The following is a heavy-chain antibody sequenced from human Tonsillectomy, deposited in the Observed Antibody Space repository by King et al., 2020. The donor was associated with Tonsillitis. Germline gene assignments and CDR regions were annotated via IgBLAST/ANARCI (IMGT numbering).Heavy chain of an antibody. Sequence: LQLQESGSGLVKPSQTLSLTCAVSGGSISSGGYSWSWIRQPPGKGLEWIGYIYHSGSTYYNPSLKSRVTISVDRSKNQFSLKLTSVTAADTAVYYCARASSSGGYGMDVWGQGTTVTVSS. D-gene: IGHD2-2*01. CDR1: GGSISSGGYS. CDR3: ARASSSGGYGMDV. CDR2: IYHSGST. J-gene: IGHJ6*02. V-gene: IGHV4-30-2*01.